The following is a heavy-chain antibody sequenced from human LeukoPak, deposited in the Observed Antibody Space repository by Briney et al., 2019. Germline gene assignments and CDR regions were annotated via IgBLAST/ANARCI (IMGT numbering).Heavy chain of an antibody. Sequence: GGSLRLSCAASGFTFSSYGMHWVRQAPGKGLEWVAVISYDGSNKYYADSVKGRFTISRDNSKNTLYLQMNSLRAEDTAVYYCARALISYYYDSSGYPYYFDYWGQGTLVTVSS. CDR3: ARALISYYYDSSGYPYYFDY. D-gene: IGHD3-22*01. CDR1: GFTFSSYG. V-gene: IGHV3-30*03. J-gene: IGHJ4*02. CDR2: ISYDGSNK.